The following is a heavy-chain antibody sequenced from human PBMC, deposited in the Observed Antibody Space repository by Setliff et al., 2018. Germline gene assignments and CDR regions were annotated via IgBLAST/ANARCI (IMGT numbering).Heavy chain of an antibody. Sequence: ASVKVSCKASGGPFTSYDINWVRQATGQGLAWMGWMNPNSGNTGYAQTFQGRVTITRNTSISTAYMGLSSLRPEDTAVYYCARRALGYDFWSGCYTMYYFDYWGQGTRGTVSS. CDR1: GGPFTSYD. V-gene: IGHV1-8*03. CDR3: ARRALGYDFWSGCYTMYYFDY. CDR2: MNPNSGNT. D-gene: IGHD3-3*01. J-gene: IGHJ4*02.